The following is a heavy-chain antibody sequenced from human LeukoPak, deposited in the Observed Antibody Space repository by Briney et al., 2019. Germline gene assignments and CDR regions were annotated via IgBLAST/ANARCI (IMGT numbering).Heavy chain of an antibody. CDR3: ASYYYDSSGFSAAFHY. Sequence: GGSLRLSCAASGFTVSTNYMSWVRQAPGKGLEWVSVIYSDGRTYYADSVKGRFTISRDNSKNTLYLQMNSLRTEDSAVYYCASYYYDSSGFSAAFHYWGQGTLVTVSS. J-gene: IGHJ4*02. CDR2: IYSDGRT. V-gene: IGHV3-53*01. CDR1: GFTVSTNY. D-gene: IGHD3-22*01.